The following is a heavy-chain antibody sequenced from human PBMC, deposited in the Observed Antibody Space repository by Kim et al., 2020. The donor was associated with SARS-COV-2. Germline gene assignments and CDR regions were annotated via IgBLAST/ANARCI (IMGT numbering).Heavy chain of an antibody. CDR2: ISSSSSYI. J-gene: IGHJ6*02. D-gene: IGHD4-17*01. V-gene: IGHV3-21*01. CDR3: ARDGFPPGTTVTTAVYYYYGMDV. CDR1: GFTFSSYS. Sequence: GGSLRLSCAASGFTFSSYSMNWVRQAPGKGLEWVSSISSSSSYIYYADSVKGRFTISRDNAKNSLYLQMNSLRAEDTAVYYCARDGFPPGTTVTTAVYYYYGMDVWGQGTTVTVSS.